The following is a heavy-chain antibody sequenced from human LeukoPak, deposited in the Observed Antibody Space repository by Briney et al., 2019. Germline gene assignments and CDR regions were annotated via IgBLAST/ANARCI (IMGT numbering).Heavy chain of an antibody. CDR2: LNPNSGGT. J-gene: IGHJ4*02. CDR3: ASSSRYYYVADY. Sequence: ASVKVSCKASGYTFTGYYMHWVLQAPGHGLEWMGRLNPNSGGTNYAQKFQGRVTMTRDTSISTAYMELSRLRSDDTAVYYCASSSRYYYVADYWGQGTLVTVSS. D-gene: IGHD3-22*01. V-gene: IGHV1-2*06. CDR1: GYTFTGYY.